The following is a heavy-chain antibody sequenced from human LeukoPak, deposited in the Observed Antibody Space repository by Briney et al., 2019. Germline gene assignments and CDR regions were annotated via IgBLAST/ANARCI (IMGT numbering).Heavy chain of an antibody. CDR3: AKDGSWGDYYFYFYMDV. CDR2: ISGSGYCT. D-gene: IGHD3-16*01. J-gene: IGHJ6*03. Sequence: HPGGSLRLSCEASGSGFTFGNFAMSWVRQAPGKGLEWVSGISGSGYCTYYADSVKGRFTISRDNSKNTLYIQMNSLRAEDTAVYYCAKDGSWGDYYFYFYMDVWGKGTTVTVSS. CDR1: GSGFTFGNFA. V-gene: IGHV3-23*01.